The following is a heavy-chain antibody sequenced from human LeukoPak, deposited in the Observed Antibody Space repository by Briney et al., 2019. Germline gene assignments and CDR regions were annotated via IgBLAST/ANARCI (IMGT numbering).Heavy chain of an antibody. J-gene: IGHJ3*02. Sequence: SETLSLTCTVSGGSISSSSYYWGWIRQPPGKGLEWIGEINHSGSTNYNPSLKSRVTISVDTSKNQFSLKLSSVTAADTAVYYCARGWYSLDAFDIWGQGTMVTVSS. D-gene: IGHD2-21*02. V-gene: IGHV4-39*07. CDR2: INHSGST. CDR3: ARGWYSLDAFDI. CDR1: GGSISSSSYY.